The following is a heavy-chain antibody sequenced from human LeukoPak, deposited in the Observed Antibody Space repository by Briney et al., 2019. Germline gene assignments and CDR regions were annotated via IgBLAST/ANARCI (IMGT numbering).Heavy chain of an antibody. CDR1: GASISSYF. CDR3: ARDLGWGSPVAY. J-gene: IGHJ4*02. D-gene: IGHD3-16*01. Sequence: PSDTLSLTCTVSGASISSYFWNWIRQPAGEGLEWIGKVYGGGSTTYNPSRNYNPSHKSRVTMSVDTSNNEFSLSLTSVTAADTAVYYCARDLGWGSPVAYWGQGILVTVSS. CDR2: VYGGGSTTYNPSR. V-gene: IGHV4-4*07.